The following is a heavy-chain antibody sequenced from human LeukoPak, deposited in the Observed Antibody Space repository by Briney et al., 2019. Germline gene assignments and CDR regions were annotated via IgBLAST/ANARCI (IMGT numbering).Heavy chain of an antibody. CDR3: ARGMTNPFDY. CDR1: GFTVSTNY. V-gene: IGHV3-53*04. D-gene: IGHD4-17*01. CDR2: INSGGST. Sequence: GGSLRLSCAASGFTVSTNYMSWVRQAPGKGLEWVSVINSGGSTYYADSVKGRFTISRHNSENTLYLQMNSLRAEDTAVYYCARGMTNPFDYWGQGTLVTVSS. J-gene: IGHJ4*02.